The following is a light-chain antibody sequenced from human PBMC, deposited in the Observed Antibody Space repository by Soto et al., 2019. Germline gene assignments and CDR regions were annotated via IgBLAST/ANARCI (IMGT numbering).Light chain of an antibody. J-gene: IGLJ2*01. V-gene: IGLV4-69*01. CDR3: QTWGTGIVV. CDR2: LNSDGSH. Sequence: QLVLTQSPSASASLGASVKLTFTLSSGHSSYAIAWHQQQPEKGPRYLMKLNSDGSHSKGDGIPDRFSGSSSGAERYLTISSLQSEDEADYYCQTWGTGIVVFGGGTKLTV. CDR1: SGHSSYA.